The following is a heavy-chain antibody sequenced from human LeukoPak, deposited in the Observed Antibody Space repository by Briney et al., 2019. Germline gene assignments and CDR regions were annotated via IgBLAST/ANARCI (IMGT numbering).Heavy chain of an antibody. CDR2: ISSDSAYI. V-gene: IGHV3-21*01. Sequence: GGSLRLSCAASGFTFSSFSMNWVRQAPGKGLEWVSSISSDSAYIFYADSMKGRFTISRDNAKNSLYLQMNSLRAEDTAVYYCAKDPPDDYSVSFDYWGQGTLVTVSS. CDR1: GFTFSSFS. J-gene: IGHJ4*02. D-gene: IGHD4-11*01. CDR3: AKDPPDDYSVSFDY.